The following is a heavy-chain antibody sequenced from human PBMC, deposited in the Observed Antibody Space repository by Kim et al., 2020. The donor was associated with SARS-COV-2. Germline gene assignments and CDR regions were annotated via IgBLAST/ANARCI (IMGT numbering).Heavy chain of an antibody. Sequence: SIKSANSVKGRFTKSSGNAKNTLYLQMNSLGAGDTAVYYCARKGLLRDFDYWGQGTLVTVSS. V-gene: IGHV3-21*01. CDR3: ARKGLLRDFDY. J-gene: IGHJ4*02. D-gene: IGHD2-15*01. CDR2: SI.